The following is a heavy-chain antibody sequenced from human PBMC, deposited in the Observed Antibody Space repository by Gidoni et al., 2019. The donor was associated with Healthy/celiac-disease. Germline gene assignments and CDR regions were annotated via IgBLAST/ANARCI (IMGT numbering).Heavy chain of an antibody. CDR3: ARDPSSSSPPYYYYYGMDV. CDR2: INHSGST. D-gene: IGHD6-6*01. CDR1: GRSFRGYY. V-gene: IGHV4-34*01. Sequence: QVQLQQWGAGLLKPSETLSLTCAVYGRSFRGYYWGWIRQPPGKGLEWIGEINHSGSTNYNPSLKSRVTISVDTSKNQFSLKLSSVTAADTAVYYCARDPSSSSPPYYYYYGMDVWGQGTTVTVSS. J-gene: IGHJ6*02.